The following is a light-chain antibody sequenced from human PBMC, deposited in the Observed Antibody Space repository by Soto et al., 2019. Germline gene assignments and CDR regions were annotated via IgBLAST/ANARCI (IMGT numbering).Light chain of an antibody. V-gene: IGKV1-5*01. J-gene: IGKJ1*01. CDR3: QHYNSYWT. Sequence: DIQMTQSPSSLSASLGDRVTITCRASQSISSFLNWYQQKSGKAPKLLIYNGSTLQSGVPSRFSGSGSGTEFTLTISSLQPDDFATYYCQHYNSYWTFGQGTKVDIK. CDR1: QSISSF. CDR2: NGS.